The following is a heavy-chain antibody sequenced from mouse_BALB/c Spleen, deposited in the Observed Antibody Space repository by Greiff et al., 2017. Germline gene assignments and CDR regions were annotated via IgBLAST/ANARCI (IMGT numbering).Heavy chain of an antibody. CDR3: AREPSTGLYYYAMDY. Sequence: EVKLMESGGGLVQPGGSLKLSCAASGFTFSSYGMSWVRQTPDKRLELVATINSNGGSTYYPDSVKGRFTISRDNAMNTLYLQMSSLKSEDTAMYYCAREPSTGLYYYAMDYWGQGTSVTVSS. J-gene: IGHJ4*01. V-gene: IGHV5-6-3*01. D-gene: IGHD4-1*02. CDR2: INSNGGST. CDR1: GFTFSSYG.